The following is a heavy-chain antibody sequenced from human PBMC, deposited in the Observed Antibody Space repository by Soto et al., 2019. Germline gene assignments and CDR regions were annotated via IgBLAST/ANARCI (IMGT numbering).Heavy chain of an antibody. V-gene: IGHV1-58*02. J-gene: IGHJ4*02. D-gene: IGHD5-18*01. Sequence: SVKVSCKASGFTFTSSAMQWVRQARGQRLEWIGWIVVGSGNANYAQKFQERVTITRDMSTSTAYMELSSLRSEDTAVYYCAASTGYSYGYVDDYWGQGTLVTVSS. CDR3: AASTGYSYGYVDDY. CDR1: GFTFTSSA. CDR2: IVVGSGNA.